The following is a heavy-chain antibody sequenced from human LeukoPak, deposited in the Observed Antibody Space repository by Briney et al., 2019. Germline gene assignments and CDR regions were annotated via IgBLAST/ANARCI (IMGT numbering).Heavy chain of an antibody. J-gene: IGHJ4*02. V-gene: IGHV3-48*03. CDR1: GFSFSSFE. Sequence: RPGGSLRLSCAASGFSFSSFEMNWVRQAPGKGLEWVSSISGSGGAVYYADSVKGRFTVSRDNAKNSLYLQMITLTAEDTAIYYCTRNGGGLDYWGQGTPVTVSS. CDR3: TRNGGGLDY. D-gene: IGHD3-10*01. CDR2: ISGSGGAV.